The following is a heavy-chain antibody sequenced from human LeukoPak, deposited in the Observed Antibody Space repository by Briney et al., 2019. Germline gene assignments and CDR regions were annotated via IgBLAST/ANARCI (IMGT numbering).Heavy chain of an antibody. CDR3: ARSPKNYGSGSYYFGGVFDY. J-gene: IGHJ4*02. Sequence: GASVKVSCKASGYTFTSYGISWVRQAPGQGLEWMGWISAYNGNTNYAQKLQGRVTMTTDTSTSTAYMELRSLRSDDTAVYYCARSPKNYGSGSYYFGGVFDYWGQGTLVTVSS. CDR1: GYTFTSYG. D-gene: IGHD3-10*01. CDR2: ISAYNGNT. V-gene: IGHV1-18*01.